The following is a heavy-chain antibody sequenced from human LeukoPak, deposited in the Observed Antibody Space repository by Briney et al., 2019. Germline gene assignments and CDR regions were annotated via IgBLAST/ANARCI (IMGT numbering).Heavy chain of an antibody. D-gene: IGHD4-23*01. CDR3: ARDEVGPPPEAY. J-gene: IGHJ4*02. CDR1: GFRFSSYW. Sequence: PGGSLRLSCAVSGFRFSSYWMSWVRQAPGKGREWVANIKQDGSEKNYVDSVKGRFTISRDNAKNSLYLQMNSLRAEDTAVYYCARDEVGPPPEAYWGQGTLVTVSS. CDR2: IKQDGSEK. V-gene: IGHV3-7*01.